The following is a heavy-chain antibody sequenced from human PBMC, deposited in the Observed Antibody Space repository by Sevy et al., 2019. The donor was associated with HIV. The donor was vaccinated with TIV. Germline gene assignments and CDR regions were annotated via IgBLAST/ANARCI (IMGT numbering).Heavy chain of an antibody. CDR2: IYYSGST. Sequence: SETLSLTYTVSGGSISSYYWSWIRQPPGKGLEWIGYIYYSGSTNYNPSLKSRVTISVDTSKNQFSLKLSSVTAADTAVYYCARENQPLLYFDYWGQGTLVTVSS. D-gene: IGHD2-2*01. V-gene: IGHV4-59*13. J-gene: IGHJ4*02. CDR1: GGSISSYY. CDR3: ARENQPLLYFDY.